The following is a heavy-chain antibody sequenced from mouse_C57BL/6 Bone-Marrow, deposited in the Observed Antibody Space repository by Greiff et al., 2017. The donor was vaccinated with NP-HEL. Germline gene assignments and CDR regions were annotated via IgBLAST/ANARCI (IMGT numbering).Heavy chain of an antibody. J-gene: IGHJ3*01. CDR1: GYTFTSYW. V-gene: IGHV1-61*01. CDR3: ARGLGWAWFAY. CDR2: IYPSDSET. D-gene: IGHD4-1*01. Sequence: QVQLQQPGAELVRPGSSVKLSCKASGYTFTSYWMDWVKQRPGQGLEWIGNIYPSDSETHYNQKFKDKATLTVDQSSSTAYMQLSSLTSEDSAVYYCARGLGWAWFAYWGQGTLVTVSA.